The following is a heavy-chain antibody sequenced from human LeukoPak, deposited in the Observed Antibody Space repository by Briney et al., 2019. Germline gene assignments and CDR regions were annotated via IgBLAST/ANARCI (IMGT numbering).Heavy chain of an antibody. V-gene: IGHV4-39*01. Sequence: SETLSLTRTVSGGSISSSSYYWGWIRQPPGEGLEWIGSIYYSGSTYYNPSLKSRVTISVDTSKNQFSLKLSSVTAADTAVYYCQAGGYDFWSGYPYNFDYWGQGTLVTVSS. CDR3: QAGGYDFWSGYPYNFDY. J-gene: IGHJ4*02. CDR1: GGSISSSSYY. D-gene: IGHD3-3*01. CDR2: IYYSGST.